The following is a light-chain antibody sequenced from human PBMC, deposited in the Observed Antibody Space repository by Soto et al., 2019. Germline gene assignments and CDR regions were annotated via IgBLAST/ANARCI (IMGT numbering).Light chain of an antibody. CDR2: YDG. V-gene: IGLV3-21*04. CDR1: TIESKT. Sequence: SYELTQPPSVSVAPGQTARMTCGGNTIESKTVHWYQQKPGQAPVLVIFYDGDRPSGIPARFSGSNSGNTATLTISRVEAGDEADYYCQVWDNGSDHVVFGGGTKLTVL. CDR3: QVWDNGSDHVV. J-gene: IGLJ3*02.